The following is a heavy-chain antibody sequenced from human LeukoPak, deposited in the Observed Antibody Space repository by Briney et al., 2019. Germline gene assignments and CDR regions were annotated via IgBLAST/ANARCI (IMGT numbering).Heavy chain of an antibody. CDR3: ARGGSFFRYYFDY. CDR1: GGSISSYY. CDR2: IYYSGST. J-gene: IGHJ4*02. V-gene: IGHV4-59*01. Sequence: SETLSLTCTVSGGSISSYYWSWIRQPPGEGLEWIGYIYYSGSTNYNPSLKSRVTISVDTSKNQFSLKLSSVTAADTAVYYCARGGSFFRYYFDYWGQGTLVTVSS. D-gene: IGHD3-3*01.